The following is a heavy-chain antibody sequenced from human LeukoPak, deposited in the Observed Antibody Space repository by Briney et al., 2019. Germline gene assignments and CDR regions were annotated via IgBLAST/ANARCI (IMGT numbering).Heavy chain of an antibody. J-gene: IGHJ5*02. CDR1: GGTFSSYA. D-gene: IGHD1-26*01. V-gene: IGHV1-69*13. CDR2: IIPIFGTA. Sequence: SVKVSCKASGGTFSSYAISWVRQAPGQGLEWMGGIIPIFGTANYAQKFQGRVTITADESTSTAYMELSSLRSEDTAVYYCAVVEQPLLNNWFDPWGQGTLVTVSS. CDR3: AVVEQPLLNNWFDP.